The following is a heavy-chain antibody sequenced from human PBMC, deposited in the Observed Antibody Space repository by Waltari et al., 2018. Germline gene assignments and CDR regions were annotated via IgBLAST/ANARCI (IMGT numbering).Heavy chain of an antibody. CDR3: AADGVGVLPGDAFDI. Sequence: EVQLVESGGTLVQPGGSLKLSCVASGFTFNGHSMNWVRQAPGKGRECISYITGSSDSTNDADSVQGRFIVSRDNAQNALYLQMTGLRAEDTAIYYCAADGVGVLPGDAFDIWGQGTMVTVSS. J-gene: IGHJ3*02. D-gene: IGHD1-26*01. CDR1: GFTFNGHS. V-gene: IGHV3-48*04. CDR2: ITGSSDST.